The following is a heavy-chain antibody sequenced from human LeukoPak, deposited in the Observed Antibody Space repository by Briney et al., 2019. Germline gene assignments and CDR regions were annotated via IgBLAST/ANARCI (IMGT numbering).Heavy chain of an antibody. CDR2: IKTDGSEI. D-gene: IGHD6-19*01. V-gene: IGHV3-7*03. CDR1: GFYFRGHW. J-gene: IGHJ4*02. CDR3: VKNDGWFHLAQ. Sequence: GGSLRLSCAASGFYFRGHWMDWVRQAPGKGLEWVGHIKTDGSEIYYLDSLKGRISISRDNTNNALYLQMNSPRVEDTAVYYCVKNDGWFHLAQWGQGTLVTVSS.